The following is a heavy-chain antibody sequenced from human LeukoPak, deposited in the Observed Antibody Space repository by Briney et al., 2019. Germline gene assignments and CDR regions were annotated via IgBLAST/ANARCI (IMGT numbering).Heavy chain of an antibody. V-gene: IGHV4-30-2*01. D-gene: IGHD3-22*01. Sequence: SETLSLTCTVSGDSISSSTCNWSWIRQPPGKGVEWLGYMSQSGNSYFTPSFRSRATISVDRSKNHFSLTLISVTAADTAVYYCARDQVDYDIPDLFDYWGKGTLVAVSS. CDR2: MSQSGNS. CDR3: ARDQVDYDIPDLFDY. CDR1: GDSISSSTCN. J-gene: IGHJ4*02.